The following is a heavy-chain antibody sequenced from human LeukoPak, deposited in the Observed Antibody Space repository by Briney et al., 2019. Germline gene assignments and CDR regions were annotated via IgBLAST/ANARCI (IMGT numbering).Heavy chain of an antibody. J-gene: IGHJ4*02. CDR3: ARGYCSSTSCPDFDY. Sequence: SETLSLTCAVYGGSFSGFYWSWIRQPPGKGLEWIGEINHGGSTNYNPSLKSRVTISVDTSKNQFSLRLSSVTAADTAVYYCARGYCSSTSCPDFDYWGPGTLVTVSS. CDR2: INHGGST. CDR1: GGSFSGFY. D-gene: IGHD2-2*01. V-gene: IGHV4-34*01.